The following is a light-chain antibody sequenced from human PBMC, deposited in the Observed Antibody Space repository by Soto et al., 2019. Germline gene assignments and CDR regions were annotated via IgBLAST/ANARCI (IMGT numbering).Light chain of an antibody. Sequence: EIVLTQSPCTLSLSPGERSTFSCMASQTVRGEYLAWYQQKRGQPPRLLIYGAFNRAGGIPDRFSGSGSGTDFTLTISRLEPEDFAVYYCQQYSASPRTFGQGTKV. CDR1: QTVRGEY. V-gene: IGKV3-20*01. CDR3: QQYSASPRT. J-gene: IGKJ1*01. CDR2: GAF.